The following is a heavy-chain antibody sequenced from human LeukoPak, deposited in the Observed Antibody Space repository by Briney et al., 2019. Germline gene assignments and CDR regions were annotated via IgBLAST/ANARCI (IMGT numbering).Heavy chain of an antibody. V-gene: IGHV1-8*03. CDR2: MNPNSGNT. J-gene: IGHJ5*02. Sequence: ASVKVSCKASGYTFTSYDINWVRQATGQGLEWMGWMNPNSGNTGYAQKFQGRVTITRNTSISTAYMELSSLRSEDTAVYYCARGQGRGYSYGYVGRFDPWGQGTLVTVSS. CDR1: GYTFTSYD. D-gene: IGHD5-18*01. CDR3: ARGQGRGYSYGYVGRFDP.